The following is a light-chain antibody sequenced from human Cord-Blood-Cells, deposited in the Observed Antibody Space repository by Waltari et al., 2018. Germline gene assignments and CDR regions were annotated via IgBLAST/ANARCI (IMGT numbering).Light chain of an antibody. J-gene: IGLJ1*01. V-gene: IGLV2-8*01. Sequence: QSALTQPPSASGSPGQSVTISCTGTSSDVGGYNYVSWYQQHPGKAPNLLIYEVSKRPSGFADRCAGSKSGNTASLTVSGRQAEDEADYYCSSYAGSNNLVFGTGTKVTVL. CDR1: SSDVGGYNY. CDR3: SSYAGSNNLV. CDR2: EVS.